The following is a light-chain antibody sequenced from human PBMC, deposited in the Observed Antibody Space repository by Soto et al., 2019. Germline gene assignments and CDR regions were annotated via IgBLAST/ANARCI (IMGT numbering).Light chain of an antibody. V-gene: IGKV1-5*01. Sequence: DIQMTKSPSTLSASVGDRVSIRCRASKRNSSGLAKYQQQPAKTAKHLIYDASSLVSRVPSTFSGSGAGTEFSPTTISLLHADFAASYCRQYNSYSPWTFGQGTKVDIK. CDR1: KRNSSG. CDR2: DAS. J-gene: IGKJ1*01. CDR3: RQYNSYSPWT.